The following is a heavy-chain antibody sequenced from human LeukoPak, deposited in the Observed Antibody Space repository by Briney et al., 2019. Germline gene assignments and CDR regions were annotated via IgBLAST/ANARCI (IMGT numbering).Heavy chain of an antibody. D-gene: IGHD5-24*01. J-gene: IGHJ4*02. V-gene: IGHV1-69*05. Sequence: SVKVSCKASGGTFSSYAISWVRQAPGQGLEWMGGIIPIFGTANYAQKFQGRVTITTDESTSTAYMELSSLRSEDTAVYYCARGVGDGYNLFISWGQGTLVTVSS. CDR3: ARGVGDGYNLFIS. CDR2: IIPIFGTA. CDR1: GGTFSSYA.